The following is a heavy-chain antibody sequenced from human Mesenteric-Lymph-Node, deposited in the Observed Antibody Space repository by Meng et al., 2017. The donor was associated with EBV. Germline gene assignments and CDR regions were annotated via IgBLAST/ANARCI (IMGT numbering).Heavy chain of an antibody. V-gene: IGHV4-39*07. CDR1: GVSITSSSYY. CDR2: IYSSGNT. CDR3: AGGYCSSSRCLALEY. D-gene: IGHD2-2*01. J-gene: IGHJ4*02. Sequence: QQQLAASGPGLVSASDILPLTCTVLGVSITSSSYYWGCIRQPPGNGLEWIGSIYSSGNTYYNPSLNSRLTISVDAPMNQFSLKWSSVTAADTAVYYCAGGYCSSSRCLALEYWGQGTLVTVSS.